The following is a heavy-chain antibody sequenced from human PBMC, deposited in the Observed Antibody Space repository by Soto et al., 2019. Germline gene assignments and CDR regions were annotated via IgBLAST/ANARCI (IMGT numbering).Heavy chain of an antibody. J-gene: IGHJ4*02. CDR3: ARGRLYSSGWYKNYFDY. D-gene: IGHD6-19*01. Sequence: SETLSLTCAVYGGSFSGYYWSWIRQPPGQGLEWIGEINHSGSTNYNPSLKSRVTISVDTSKNQFSLKLSSVTAADTAVYYCARGRLYSSGWYKNYFDYWGQGTLVTVSS. CDR2: INHSGST. CDR1: GGSFSGYY. V-gene: IGHV4-34*01.